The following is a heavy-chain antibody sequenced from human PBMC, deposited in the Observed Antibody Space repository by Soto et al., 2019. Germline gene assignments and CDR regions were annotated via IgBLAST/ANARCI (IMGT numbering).Heavy chain of an antibody. CDR1: GGTFSSYA. V-gene: IGHV1-69*13. Sequence: SVKVSCKASGGTFSSYAISWVRQAPGQGLEWMGGIIPIFGTANYAQKFQGRVTITADESTSTAYMELSSLRSEDTAVYYCARVSYYYDSSGYPEYFQHWGQGTLVTVSS. CDR2: IIPIFGTA. J-gene: IGHJ1*01. D-gene: IGHD3-22*01. CDR3: ARVSYYYDSSGYPEYFQH.